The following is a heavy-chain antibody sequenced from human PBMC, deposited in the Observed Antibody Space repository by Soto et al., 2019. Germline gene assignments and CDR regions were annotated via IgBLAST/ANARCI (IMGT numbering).Heavy chain of an antibody. CDR2: IYYSGST. D-gene: IGHD6-13*01. CDR1: GGSISSGGYY. J-gene: IGHJ5*02. V-gene: IGHV4-31*03. Sequence: QVQLQESGPGLVKPSQTLSLTCTVSGGSISSGGYYWSWIRQHPGKGLEWIGYIYYSGSTYYNPSLKSRVTISVDTSKNQFSLKLSSVTAADTAVYYCAREEQQLGIGNWFDPWGQGTLVTVPS. CDR3: AREEQQLGIGNWFDP.